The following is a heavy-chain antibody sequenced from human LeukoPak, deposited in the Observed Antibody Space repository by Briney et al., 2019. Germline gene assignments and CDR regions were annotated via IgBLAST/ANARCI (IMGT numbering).Heavy chain of an antibody. CDR3: AREIVGANHFDY. V-gene: IGHV1-18*01. J-gene: IGHJ4*02. CDR2: ISAYNGNT. D-gene: IGHD1-26*01. CDR1: XYTXTSYG. Sequence: XKAXXYTXTSYGISWVRQAPGQGLEWMGWISAYNGNTNYAQKLQGRVTMTTDTSTSTAYMEVRSLRSDDTAVYYCAREIVGANHFDYWGQGTLVTVSS.